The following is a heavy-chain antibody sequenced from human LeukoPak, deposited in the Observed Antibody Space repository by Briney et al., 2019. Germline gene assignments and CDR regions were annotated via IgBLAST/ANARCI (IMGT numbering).Heavy chain of an antibody. J-gene: IGHJ5*02. CDR2: ISYEGGTQ. CDR3: AKEGTPQVSTWYDL. CDR1: GFPFSIYW. Sequence: GGSLRLSCAASGFPFSIYWMTWVRQAPGKGLEWVAVISYEGGTQHYADSVKGRFIISRDNPRTTLYLQMNILRTEDTAVYHCAKEGTPQVSTWYDLWGQGTQVIVSS. V-gene: IGHV3-30*18. D-gene: IGHD3-10*01.